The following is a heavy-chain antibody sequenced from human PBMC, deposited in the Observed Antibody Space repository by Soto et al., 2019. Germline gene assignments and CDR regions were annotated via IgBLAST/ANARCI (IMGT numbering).Heavy chain of an antibody. CDR3: ARDQDCGGDCPLDY. CDR2: IWYDGSNK. D-gene: IGHD2-21*02. J-gene: IGHJ4*01. CDR1: GFTFSSYG. V-gene: IGHV3-33*01. Sequence: QVQLVESGGGVVQPGRSLRLSCAASGFTFSSYGMHWVRQAPGKGLEWVAGIWYDGSNKYYADSVKSRFTNSRDHSKNTQHLQTNSLSAEDTAVYYCARDQDCGGDCPLDYWGHGSLVTFS.